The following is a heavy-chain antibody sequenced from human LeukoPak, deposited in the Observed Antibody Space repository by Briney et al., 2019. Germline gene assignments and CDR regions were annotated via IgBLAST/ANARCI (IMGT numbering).Heavy chain of an antibody. CDR2: INGSGGST. J-gene: IGHJ4*02. V-gene: IGHV3-23*01. CDR3: AKDYSSGYYYDY. D-gene: IGHD3-22*01. CDR1: GFTFSSYA. Sequence: GGSLRLSCAASGFTFSSYAMSWVRQAPGKGLEWVSDINGSGGSTYYADSVKGRFTISRDNSKNTLYLQMNSLRAEDTAVYYCAKDYSSGYYYDYWGQGTLVTVSS.